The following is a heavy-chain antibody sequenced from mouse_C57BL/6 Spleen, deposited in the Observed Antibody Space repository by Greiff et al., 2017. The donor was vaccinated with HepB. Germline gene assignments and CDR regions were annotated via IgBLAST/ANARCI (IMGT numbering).Heavy chain of an antibody. CDR1: GYTFTSYW. J-gene: IGHJ2*01. V-gene: IGHV1-50*01. Sequence: VQLQQPGAELVKPGASVKLSCKASGYTFTSYWMQWVKQRPGQGLEWIGEIDPSDSYTNYNQKFKGKATLTVDTSSSTAYMQLSSLTSEDSAVYYCARRVPSNWVFDYWGQGTTLTVSS. CDR2: IDPSDSYT. CDR3: ARRVPSNWVFDY. D-gene: IGHD4-1*01.